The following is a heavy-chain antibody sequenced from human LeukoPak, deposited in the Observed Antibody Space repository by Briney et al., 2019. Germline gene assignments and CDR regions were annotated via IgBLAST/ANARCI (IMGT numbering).Heavy chain of an antibody. Sequence: SETLSLTCAVYGGSFSGYYWSWIRQPPGKGLEWIGEINHSGSTNYNPSLKSRVTISVDTSKNQFSLKLSSVTAADTAEYYCARGPHTGVNYYDSSGYYYWGQGTLVTVSS. CDR2: INHSGST. D-gene: IGHD3-22*01. CDR3: ARGPHTGVNYYDSSGYYY. CDR1: GGSFSGYY. V-gene: IGHV4-34*01. J-gene: IGHJ4*02.